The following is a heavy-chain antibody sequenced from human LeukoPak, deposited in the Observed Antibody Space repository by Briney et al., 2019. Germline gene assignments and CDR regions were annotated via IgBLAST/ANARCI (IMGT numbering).Heavy chain of an antibody. CDR3: ARLGGYSYVDY. V-gene: IGHV4-39*01. D-gene: IGHD5-18*01. CDR2: IYHRGST. Sequence: SQTMSLTCTVSAGSPTSSNYYCGWIRQPPGKGLEWIGRIYHRGSTYYNPSLKTRLTISADTSKNLFSLRLDSVTAADTAVDYCARLGGYSYVDYWGQGILVTVSS. CDR1: AGSPTSSNYY. J-gene: IGHJ4*02.